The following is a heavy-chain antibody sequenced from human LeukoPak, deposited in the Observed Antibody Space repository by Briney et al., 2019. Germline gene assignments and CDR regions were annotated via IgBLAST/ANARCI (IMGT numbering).Heavy chain of an antibody. D-gene: IGHD3-3*01. V-gene: IGHV3-33*06. CDR1: GFTFSNYG. CDR3: AKGPTQVLRFLRDGKTYYMDV. J-gene: IGHJ6*03. CDR2: IWYDGKHQ. Sequence: GRSLRLSCAASGFTFSNYGMHWVRQAPGRGLECVAVIWYDGKHQNYADSVKGRFNISRDNPKNMLYLQMNSLRVEDTAVYYCAKGPTQVLRFLRDGKTYYMDVWGKGTSVLVSS.